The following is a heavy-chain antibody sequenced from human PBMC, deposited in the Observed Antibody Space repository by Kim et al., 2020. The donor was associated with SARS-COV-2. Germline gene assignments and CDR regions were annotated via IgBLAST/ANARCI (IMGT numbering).Heavy chain of an antibody. D-gene: IGHD3-10*01. Sequence: SETLSLTCAVYGGSFSGYYWSWIRQPPGKGLEWIGEINHSGSTNYNPSLKSRVTISVDTSKNQFSLKLSSVTAADTAVYYCARFYYGSGSYYSGALNDYWGQGTLVTVSS. CDR1: GGSFSGYY. J-gene: IGHJ4*02. CDR2: INHSGST. CDR3: ARFYYGSGSYYSGALNDY. V-gene: IGHV4-34*01.